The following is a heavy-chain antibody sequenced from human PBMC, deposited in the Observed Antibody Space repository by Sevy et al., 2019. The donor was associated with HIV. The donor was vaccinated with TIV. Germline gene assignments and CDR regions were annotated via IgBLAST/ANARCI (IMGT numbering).Heavy chain of an antibody. J-gene: IGHJ5*02. Sequence: GESLKISCKGSGYSFTSYWIGWVRQMPRKGLEWMGIIYPGDSDTRYSPSFQGQVTISADKSISTAYLQWSSLKASDTAMYYCARHVTMVRGVIEWFDPWGQGTLVTVSS. CDR3: ARHVTMVRGVIEWFDP. CDR2: IYPGDSDT. D-gene: IGHD3-10*01. V-gene: IGHV5-51*01. CDR1: GYSFTSYW.